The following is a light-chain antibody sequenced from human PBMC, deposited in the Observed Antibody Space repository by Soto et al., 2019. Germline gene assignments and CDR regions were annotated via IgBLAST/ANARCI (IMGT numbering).Light chain of an antibody. CDR3: QQFNGFPLP. V-gene: IGKV1-13*02. Sequence: IQLTQSPSSLSASVGDRVTITSRAVQDIGSALAWYQQRPGKAPKLLLYDASNLEAGVPSRFSGSGSGTDFPLAITSLRREDFANYYCQQFNGFPLPFGGGTQVQIK. J-gene: IGKJ4*01. CDR1: QDIGSA. CDR2: DAS.